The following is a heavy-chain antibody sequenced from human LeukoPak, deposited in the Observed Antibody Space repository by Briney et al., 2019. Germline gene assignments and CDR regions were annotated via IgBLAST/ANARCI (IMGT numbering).Heavy chain of an antibody. CDR3: ARDLPHYDFWSGYPQLVYYMDV. CDR1: DGSISSYY. CDR2: IYYSGST. V-gene: IGHV4-59*01. J-gene: IGHJ6*03. D-gene: IGHD3-3*01. Sequence: SETLSLTCTVSDGSISSYYWSWIRQPPGKGPEWIGYIYYSGSTNYNPSLKSRVTISVDTSKNQFSLKLSSVTAADTAVYYCARDLPHYDFWSGYPQLVYYMDVWGKGTTVTVSS.